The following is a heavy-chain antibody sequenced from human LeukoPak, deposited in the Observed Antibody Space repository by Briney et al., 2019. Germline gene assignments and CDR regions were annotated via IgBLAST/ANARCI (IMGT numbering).Heavy chain of an antibody. Sequence: PSETLSLTCTVSGGSISSSSYYWGWIRQPPGKGLEWIGSIYYSGSTFYNPSLRSRVTISGDSSKNQFSLNLRSVSAADTAVYYCARHRTLMASAGILDHWGQGTLVTVSS. J-gene: IGHJ4*02. D-gene: IGHD6-13*01. CDR1: GGSISSSSYY. V-gene: IGHV4-39*01. CDR3: ARHRTLMASAGILDH. CDR2: IYYSGST.